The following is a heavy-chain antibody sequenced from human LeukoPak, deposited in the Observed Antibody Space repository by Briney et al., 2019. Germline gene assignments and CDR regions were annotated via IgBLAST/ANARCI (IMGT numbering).Heavy chain of an antibody. CDR1: SGSISGSDYY. Sequence: SETLSLTCTVSSGSISGSDYYWCWIRQAPGKGLEWIGSINYSGNTYYDSSLKSRVTISVDTSKNHFSLRLSSVTAADTAVYYCARLVLSYGNAFDHWGQGTLVTVSS. D-gene: IGHD3-16*01. V-gene: IGHV4-39*02. CDR3: ARLVLSYGNAFDH. J-gene: IGHJ4*02. CDR2: INYSGNT.